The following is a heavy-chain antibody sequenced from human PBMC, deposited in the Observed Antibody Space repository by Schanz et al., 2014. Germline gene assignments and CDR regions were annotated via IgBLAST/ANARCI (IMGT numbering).Heavy chain of an antibody. V-gene: IGHV3-33*01. J-gene: IGHJ3*02. CDR3: ARDQYYFGSGNPFDI. D-gene: IGHD3-10*01. CDR1: GFTLSSYG. CDR2: IWFDGTNK. Sequence: QVQLLESGGGVVQPGRSLRLSCAASGFTLSSYGMHWVRQAPGKGLEWLAVIWFDGTNKYNADSVKGRFTISRDTSKNTLYLLLNSLRAEDTAVYYCARDQYYFGSGNPFDIWGQGTMVTVSS.